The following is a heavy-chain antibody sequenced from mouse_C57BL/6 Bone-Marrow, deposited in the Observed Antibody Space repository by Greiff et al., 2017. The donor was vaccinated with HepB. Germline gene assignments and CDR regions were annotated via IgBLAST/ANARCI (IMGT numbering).Heavy chain of an antibody. J-gene: IGHJ1*03. D-gene: IGHD1-1*01. CDR3: ASYGSSSNWYFDV. CDR1: GFNIKDYY. V-gene: IGHV14-2*01. Sequence: VQLKQSGAELVKPGASVKLSCTASGFNIKDYYMHWVKQRTEQGLEWIGRIDPEDGETKYAPKFQGKATITADPSSNTAYLQLSSLTSEDTAVYYCASYGSSSNWYFDVWGTGTTVTVSS. CDR2: IDPEDGET.